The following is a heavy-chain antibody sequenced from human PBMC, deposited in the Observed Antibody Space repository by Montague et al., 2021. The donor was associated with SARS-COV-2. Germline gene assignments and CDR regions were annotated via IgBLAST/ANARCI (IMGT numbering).Heavy chain of an antibody. CDR3: ARGRVTRAGFDY. CDR1: GYFIDTCYY. V-gene: IGHV4-38-2*02. D-gene: IGHD2-21*02. J-gene: IGHJ4*02. CDR2: NYLHGNA. Sequence: SETLSLTCSVSGYFIDTCYYWGWIRQSPGKGLEWIGSNYLHGNAYYNPSLNSHVTISLDTSNNHFSLRLTSVTTADTTVYYCARGRVTRAGFDYWGQGIRVIVSS.